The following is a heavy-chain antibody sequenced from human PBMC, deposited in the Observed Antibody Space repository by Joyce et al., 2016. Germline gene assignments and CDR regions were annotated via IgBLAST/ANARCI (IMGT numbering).Heavy chain of an antibody. CDR1: GFTFSIYG. CDR3: AKFFMSATPSPNDAFDI. V-gene: IGHV3-30*18. Sequence: QVQLVESGGGVVQPGMSLRLSCAASGFTFSIYGRHWVRQAQGKGLEWVAVISYDGSNKHYSDSVKGRFTISRDNSKNTLYLQMNDLRAEDTAVYYCAKFFMSATPSPNDAFDIWGQGTMVTVSS. J-gene: IGHJ3*02. CDR2: ISYDGSNK. D-gene: IGHD2-2*01.